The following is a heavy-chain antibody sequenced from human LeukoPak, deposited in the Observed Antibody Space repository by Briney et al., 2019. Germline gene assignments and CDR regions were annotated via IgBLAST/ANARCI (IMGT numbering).Heavy chain of an antibody. V-gene: IGHV3-7*03. CDR2: INPDGRDT. J-gene: IGHJ6*02. Sequence: GSLRLSCVVPGFTFNRCWMNWVRQAPGKGLEWVAHINPDGRDTYYVDSVKGRSTISRDNAQNSLYLQMNSLRAEDTALYYCAKDLGCSGGNCYSRNYYYGMDVWGQGTTVTVSS. CDR1: GFTFNRCW. D-gene: IGHD2-15*01. CDR3: AKDLGCSGGNCYSRNYYYGMDV.